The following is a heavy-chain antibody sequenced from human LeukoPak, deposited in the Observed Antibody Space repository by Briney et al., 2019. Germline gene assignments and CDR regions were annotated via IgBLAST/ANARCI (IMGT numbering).Heavy chain of an antibody. Sequence: GGSLRLSCAASGFTFSSYAMSWVRQAPGKGLEWVSAISGSGGSTYYADSVKGRFTISRDSSKNTLYLQMNSLRAEDTAVYYCASYSSGWRGYYYYGMDVWGQETTVTVSS. CDR3: ASYSSGWRGYYYYGMDV. V-gene: IGHV3-23*01. D-gene: IGHD6-19*01. J-gene: IGHJ6*02. CDR2: ISGSGGST. CDR1: GFTFSSYA.